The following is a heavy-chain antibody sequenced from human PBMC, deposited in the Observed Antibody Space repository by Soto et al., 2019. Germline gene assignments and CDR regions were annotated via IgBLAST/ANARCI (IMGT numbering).Heavy chain of an antibody. CDR2: IYWNDDK. CDR1: GFSLTTSGVG. CDR3: ARSPPCSNYVDY. J-gene: IGHJ4*02. D-gene: IGHD4-4*01. Sequence: QITLKESGPTLVKPTQTLTLTCTFSGFSLTTSGVGVGWIRQPPGKALEWLALIYWNDDKRYSPSLRTRLAIAKDTSKNQVVLTMTNMNPVDTATYFCARSPPCSNYVDYWGPGALVTVSS. V-gene: IGHV2-5*01.